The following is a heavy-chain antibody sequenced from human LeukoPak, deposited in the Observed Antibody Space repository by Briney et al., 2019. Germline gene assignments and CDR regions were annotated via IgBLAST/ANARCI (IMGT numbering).Heavy chain of an antibody. CDR2: VGGNDGMT. D-gene: IGHD2/OR15-2a*01. V-gene: IGHV3-23*01. J-gene: IGHJ6*02. CDR1: GFTFSDYT. Sequence: GGSLRLSCAASGFTFSDYTMTWVRQPPGQGLEWVSAVGGNDGMTYYADTVKGRFTISRDNSKNMVYLQISSLRDEDTAVYYCAREVIGRYYGMDVWGQGTTVTVSS. CDR3: AREVIGRYYGMDV.